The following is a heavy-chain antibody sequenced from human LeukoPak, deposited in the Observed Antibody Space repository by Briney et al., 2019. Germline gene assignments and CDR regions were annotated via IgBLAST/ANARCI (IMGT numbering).Heavy chain of an antibody. CDR3: ARGESDFGDY. J-gene: IGHJ4*02. D-gene: IGHD3-3*01. V-gene: IGHV4-59*01. Sequence: SETLSLTCTVSGGPISSYYWSWIRQPPGKGLEWIGYIYYSGSTNYNPSLKSGVTISVDTSKNQFSLKLSSVTAADTAVYYCARGESDFGDYWGQGTLVTVSS. CDR2: IYYSGST. CDR1: GGPISSYY.